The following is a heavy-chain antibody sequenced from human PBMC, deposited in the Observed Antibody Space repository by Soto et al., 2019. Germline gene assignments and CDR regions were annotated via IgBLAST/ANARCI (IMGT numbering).Heavy chain of an antibody. CDR1: GGSINSGDYY. J-gene: IGHJ4*02. CDR2: IYYSGST. V-gene: IGHV4-30-4*01. CDR3: AREADCSGGSCSLGYYFDY. D-gene: IGHD2-15*01. Sequence: SETLSLTCTVSGGSINSGDYYWSWIRQPPGKGLEWIGYIYYSGSTYYNPSLKSRVTISVDTSKNQFSLKLSSVTAADTAVYYCAREADCSGGSCSLGYYFDYWGQGTLVTASS.